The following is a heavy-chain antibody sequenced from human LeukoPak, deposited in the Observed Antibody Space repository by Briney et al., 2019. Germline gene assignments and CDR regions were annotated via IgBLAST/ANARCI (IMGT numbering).Heavy chain of an antibody. V-gene: IGHV2-70*11. D-gene: IGHD3-10*01. CDR3: ARTYGSGSYFDY. J-gene: IGHJ4*02. CDR1: GFSLSTSGMC. Sequence: SGPTLLNPTQTLTLTCTFSGFSLSTSGMCVSWIRQPPGKDLEWLARIDWDDDKYYSTSLKTRLTISKDTSKNQVVLTMTNMDPVDTATYYCARTYGSGSYFDYWGQGTLVTVSS. CDR2: IDWDDDK.